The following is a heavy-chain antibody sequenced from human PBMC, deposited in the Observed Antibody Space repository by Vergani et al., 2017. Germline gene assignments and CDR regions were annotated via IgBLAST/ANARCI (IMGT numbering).Heavy chain of an antibody. CDR3: ARVARAYCGGDCPLGLPY. CDR2: INPNSGGT. J-gene: IGHJ4*02. Sequence: QVQLVQSGAEVKKPGASVKVSCKASGYTFTGYYMHWVRQAPGQGLEWMGWINPNSGGTNYAQKFQGRVTMTRDTSISTAYMELSRLRSDDTAVYYCARVARAYCGGDCPLGLPYWGQGTLVTVSS. CDR1: GYTFTGYY. D-gene: IGHD2-21*02. V-gene: IGHV1-2*02.